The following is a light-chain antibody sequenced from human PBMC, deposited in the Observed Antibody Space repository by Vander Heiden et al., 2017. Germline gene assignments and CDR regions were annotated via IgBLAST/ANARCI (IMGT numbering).Light chain of an antibody. CDR3: QQENNWPQT. CDR2: GAS. Sequence: ELVMTHSPATLSVSPGARANLSCRASQSVSSNLAWYQQKPGQAPRLLIYGASTRATGIPARFSGSGSGTAFTLTIISLQSEDFAVYYCQQENNWPQTFGQGTKVEIK. CDR1: QSVSSN. J-gene: IGKJ1*01. V-gene: IGKV3-15*01.